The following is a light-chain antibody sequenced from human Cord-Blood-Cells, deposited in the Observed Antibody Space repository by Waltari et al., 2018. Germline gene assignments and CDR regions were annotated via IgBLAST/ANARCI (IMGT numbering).Light chain of an antibody. Sequence: DLQMTQSPSTLSASVGDRVPIPCRASQSISSWLAWYQQKPGKAPNLLIYKASSLESGVPSRFSGSGSGTEFTLTISSLQPDDFATYYCQQYNSYSFTFGPGTKVDIK. CDR2: KAS. J-gene: IGKJ3*01. CDR1: QSISSW. CDR3: QQYNSYSFT. V-gene: IGKV1-5*03.